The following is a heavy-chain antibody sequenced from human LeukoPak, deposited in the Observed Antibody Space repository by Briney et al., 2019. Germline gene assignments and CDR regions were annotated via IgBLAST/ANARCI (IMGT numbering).Heavy chain of an antibody. J-gene: IGHJ4*02. Sequence: GGSLILSCAASGFTFSSYAMSWVRQAPGKGLEWVSAISGSGGSTYYADSVKGRFTISRDNSKNTLYLQMNSLRAEDTAVYYCARAVSSVVGALDYWGQGTLVTVSS. V-gene: IGHV3-23*01. CDR2: ISGSGGST. CDR3: ARAVSSVVGALDY. CDR1: GFTFSSYA. D-gene: IGHD1-26*01.